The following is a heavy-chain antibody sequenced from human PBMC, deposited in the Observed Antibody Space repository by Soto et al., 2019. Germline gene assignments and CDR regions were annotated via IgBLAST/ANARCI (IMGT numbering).Heavy chain of an antibody. CDR3: ARASGYDKWYTLNY. V-gene: IGHV3-30-3*01. CDR1: GFTFRSYA. J-gene: IGHJ4*02. CDR2: VSYDGGNE. Sequence: QVQLVESGGGVVQPGRSLRLSCTASGFTFRSYAMHWVRQAPGKGLEWVASVSYDGGNEHYADSVKGRFTISRDNSKNTLSLQMNSLRVEDTAVFYCARASGYDKWYTLNYWGKGTQVTVSS. D-gene: IGHD5-12*01.